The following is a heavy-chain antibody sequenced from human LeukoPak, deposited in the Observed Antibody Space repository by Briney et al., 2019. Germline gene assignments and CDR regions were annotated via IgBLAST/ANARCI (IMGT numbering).Heavy chain of an antibody. Sequence: PGGSLRLSCAASGFTFSSYAMSWVRQAPGKGLEWVSAISGSGGSTYYADSVKGRFTISRDNSKNTLYLQMNSLRAEDTAVYYCAKGSGTRGYSTSHQDWFDPWGQGTLVTVSS. V-gene: IGHV3-23*01. CDR3: AKGSGTRGYSTSHQDWFDP. J-gene: IGHJ5*02. CDR1: GFTFSSYA. D-gene: IGHD2-21*01. CDR2: ISGSGGST.